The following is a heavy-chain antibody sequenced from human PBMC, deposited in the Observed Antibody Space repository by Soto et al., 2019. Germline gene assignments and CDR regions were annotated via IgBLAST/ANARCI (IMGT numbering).Heavy chain of an antibody. Sequence: GGSLRLSCAASGFTFSSYAMSWVRQAPGKGLEWVSAISGSGGSTYYADSVKGRFTISRDNSKNTLYLQMNSLRAEDTAVYYCAKHIVVVPAATYSGYDLGTADYWGQGTLVTVSS. CDR3: AKHIVVVPAATYSGYDLGTADY. D-gene: IGHD2-2*01. CDR2: ISGSGGST. CDR1: GFTFSSYA. J-gene: IGHJ4*02. V-gene: IGHV3-23*01.